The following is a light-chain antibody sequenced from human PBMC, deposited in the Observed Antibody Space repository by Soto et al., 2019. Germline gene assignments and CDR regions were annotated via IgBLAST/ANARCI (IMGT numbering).Light chain of an antibody. Sequence: QSVLTQPPSASGTPGQRVTISCSGSSSNIGSNTVTWYQQLPGTAPKLLIYSNNQRPSGVPDRFSGSQSGTSASLAISGLRSEDEADYYCAAWDDSLNGRVFGTGTKVTVL. CDR3: AAWDDSLNGRV. V-gene: IGLV1-44*01. CDR1: SSNIGSNT. CDR2: SNN. J-gene: IGLJ1*01.